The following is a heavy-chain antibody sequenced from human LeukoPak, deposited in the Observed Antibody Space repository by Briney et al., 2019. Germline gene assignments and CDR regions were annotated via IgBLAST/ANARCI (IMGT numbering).Heavy chain of an antibody. CDR3: ASIEVVVVIRDQRWLQSTLDY. CDR1: GYTFTGYY. D-gene: IGHD3-22*01. Sequence: ASVKVCCKASGYTFTGYYMHWVRQAPGQGLEWMGRINPNSGGTNYAQKFQGRVTMTRDTSISTAYMELSRLRSDDTAVYYCASIEVVVVIRDQRWLQSTLDYWGQGTLVTVSS. CDR2: INPNSGGT. J-gene: IGHJ4*02. V-gene: IGHV1-2*06.